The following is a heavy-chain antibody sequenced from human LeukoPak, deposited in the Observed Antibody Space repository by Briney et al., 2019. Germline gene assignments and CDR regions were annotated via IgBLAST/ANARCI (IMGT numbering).Heavy chain of an antibody. V-gene: IGHV1-24*01. CDR2: FYSEDGET. J-gene: IGHJ6*04. Sequence: ASVSLSCTVSGYTLTELSMHWVRRAPAKGLEWRGGFYSEDGETIYAQKFQGRVTMTEDTSTDTAYMELSSLRSEDTAVYYCATERSAGYCGGDCSTTRYYYYGMDVWGEGTTVTVSS. CDR1: GYTLTELS. CDR3: ATERSAGYCGGDCSTTRYYYYGMDV. D-gene: IGHD2-21*02.